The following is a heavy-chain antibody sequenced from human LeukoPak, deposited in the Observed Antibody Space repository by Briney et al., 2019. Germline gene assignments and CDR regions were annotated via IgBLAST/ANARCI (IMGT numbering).Heavy chain of an antibody. Sequence: SETLSLTCTVSGGSISSYYWSWIRQPPGKGLEWIGYIYYSGSTNYNPSLKSRVTISVDTSKNQFSLKLSSVTAADTAVYYCARSRGYCSGGSCWHFDYWGQGTLVTVSS. CDR1: GGSISSYY. CDR3: ARSRGYCSGGSCWHFDY. V-gene: IGHV4-59*01. J-gene: IGHJ4*02. CDR2: IYYSGST. D-gene: IGHD2-15*01.